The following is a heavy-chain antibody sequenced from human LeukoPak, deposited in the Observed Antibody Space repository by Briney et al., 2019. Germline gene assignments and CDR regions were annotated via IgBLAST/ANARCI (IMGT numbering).Heavy chain of an antibody. J-gene: IGHJ4*02. CDR1: GFTFSSYA. Sequence: GGSLRLSCAASGFTFSSYAMSWVRQAPGKGLEWVSVISSSGGSTYYADSVKGRFTISRDNSKDTLYLQMNSLRAEDTAVYYCAKYMGSSVHYNSVDYWGQGTLVTVSS. CDR2: ISSSGGST. CDR3: AKYMGSSVHYNSVDY. D-gene: IGHD3-22*01. V-gene: IGHV3-23*01.